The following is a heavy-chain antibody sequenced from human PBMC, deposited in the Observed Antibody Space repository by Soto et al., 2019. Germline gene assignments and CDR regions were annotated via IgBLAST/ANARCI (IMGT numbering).Heavy chain of an antibody. CDR3: ARARGMAEAGMDV. J-gene: IGHJ6*02. D-gene: IGHD6-13*01. Sequence: EVRLVESGGGLIQPGGSLRLSCAASGFIVSGDYMSWVRQAPGKGLEWVLVIYSGGSTYYADSVQGRGTISRANAKNTLYLHLNSLRADDPAVYYCARARGMAEAGMDVWGQGATVTVSS. V-gene: IGHV3-53*01. CDR2: IYSGGST. CDR1: GFIVSGDY.